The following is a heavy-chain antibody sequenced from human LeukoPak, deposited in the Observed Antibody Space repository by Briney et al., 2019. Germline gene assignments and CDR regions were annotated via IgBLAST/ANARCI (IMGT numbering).Heavy chain of an antibody. J-gene: IGHJ4*02. V-gene: IGHV4-39*07. CDR1: GGSISSSSYY. Sequence: TPSETLSLTCTVSGGSISSSSYYWGWIRQPPGKGLEWIGSIYYSGSTYYNPSLKSRVTISVDTSKNQFSLKLSSVTAADTAVYYCATFSADTAMEPDYWGQGTLVTVSS. CDR3: ATFSADTAMEPDY. D-gene: IGHD5-18*01. CDR2: IYYSGST.